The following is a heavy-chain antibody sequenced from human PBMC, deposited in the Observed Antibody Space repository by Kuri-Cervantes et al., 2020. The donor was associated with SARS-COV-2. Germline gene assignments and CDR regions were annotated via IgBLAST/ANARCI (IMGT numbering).Heavy chain of an antibody. CDR3: ARRSYYYDSSGYYHYLAH. CDR1: GFSFEIYW. V-gene: IGHV3-7*01. Sequence: GGSLRLSCAASGFSFEIYWMTWVRQAPGKGLEWVANIDQDGREQYYVESVKGRFTVSRDNAKSSLYLQMDSLRAEDTAVYYCARRSYYYDSSGYYHYLAHWGQGIVVTVSS. J-gene: IGHJ4*02. CDR2: IDQDGREQ. D-gene: IGHD3-22*01.